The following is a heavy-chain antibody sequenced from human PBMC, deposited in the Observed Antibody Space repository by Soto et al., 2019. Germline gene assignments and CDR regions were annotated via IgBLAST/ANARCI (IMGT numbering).Heavy chain of an antibody. CDR3: ARESSSPNYYYYGMDV. J-gene: IGHJ6*02. CDR2: IIPPPNTP. CDR1: GGTFSSYA. V-gene: IGHV1-69*01. Sequence: QVQLVQSGGEVKKPGSSVKVSCRASGGTFSSYAVSWVRQAPGQGLEWMGVIIPPPNTPKYRPKFQDRVTITADAPATIAYMEVSSLRSEDTAVYYCARESSSPNYYYYGMDVWGQGTTVTVSS. D-gene: IGHD6-6*01.